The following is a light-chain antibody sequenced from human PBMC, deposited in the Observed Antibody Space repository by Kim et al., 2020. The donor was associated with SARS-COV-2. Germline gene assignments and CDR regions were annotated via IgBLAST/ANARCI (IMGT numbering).Light chain of an antibody. Sequence: QKGTISCSGSSSNIGSKSVSWYQQFPGTAPKLLIYDNIKRPSGIPDRFSGSKSGTSAALGVTGLQTGDEGDYYCATWDSRLSAWVFGGGTKVTVL. CDR1: SSNIGSKS. CDR3: ATWDSRLSAWV. J-gene: IGLJ3*02. V-gene: IGLV1-51*01. CDR2: DNI.